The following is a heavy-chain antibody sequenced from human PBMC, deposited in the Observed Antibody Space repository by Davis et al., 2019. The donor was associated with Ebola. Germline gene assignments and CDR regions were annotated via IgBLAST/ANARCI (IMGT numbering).Heavy chain of an antibody. V-gene: IGHV1-18*04. J-gene: IGHJ5*02. CDR2: INPHNGNT. Sequence: AASVKVSCKASGYTFTNYGITWVRQAPGQGLEWMGWINPHNGNTNYAQNVQGRVIMTSDTATTTAYMEVRSLRSEDTAVYYCARDLIPIFSVHKFDPWGQGTLVTVSS. D-gene: IGHD3-9*01. CDR1: GYTFTNYG. CDR3: ARDLIPIFSVHKFDP.